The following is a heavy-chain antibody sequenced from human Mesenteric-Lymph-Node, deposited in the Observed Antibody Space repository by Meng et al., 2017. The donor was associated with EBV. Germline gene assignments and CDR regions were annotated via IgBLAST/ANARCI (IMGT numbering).Heavy chain of an antibody. CDR2: IRTKTGGGAV. Sequence: EVPVVESGGGLVKPGGSLRLSCAASGFTFSNAWMSWVRQAPGKGLEWVGRIRTKTGGGAVDYGEPLKGRFYISRDDSQNTLHLQMNSLNTEDTAVYYCATDGLAAAGTFDNWGQGTLVTVSS. J-gene: IGHJ4*02. V-gene: IGHV3-15*01. CDR1: GFTFSNAW. D-gene: IGHD6-13*01. CDR3: ATDGLAAAGTFDN.